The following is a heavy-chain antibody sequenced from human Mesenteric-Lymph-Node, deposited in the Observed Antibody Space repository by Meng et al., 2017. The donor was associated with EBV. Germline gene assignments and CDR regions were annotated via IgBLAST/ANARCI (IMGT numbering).Heavy chain of an antibody. Sequence: EVQMGPSGVKVKKSGATVNIACKVSGYTLTDYYMDWVQQATGKGLEWMGLVDPEDGETIYAEKFQGRVTITADTSTDTAYMELSSLRSEDTAVYYCTKVKIRGDSKFDYWGQGTLVTVSS. V-gene: IGHV1-69-2*01. CDR3: TKVKIRGDSKFDY. J-gene: IGHJ4*02. CDR2: VDPEDGET. CDR1: GYTLTDYY. D-gene: IGHD2-21*02.